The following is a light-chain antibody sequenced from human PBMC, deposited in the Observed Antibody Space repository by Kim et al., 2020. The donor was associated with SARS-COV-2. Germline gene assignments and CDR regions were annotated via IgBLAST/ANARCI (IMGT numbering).Light chain of an antibody. CDR2: EVS. Sequence: GQEVTISCPGTTSNVGSYNRVSWYQQPPGTAPKVMIYEVSNRPSGVPDRFSGSKSGNTASLTISGLQAEDEADYYCSSYTSSSTVVFGGGTQLTVL. CDR1: TSNVGSYNR. V-gene: IGLV2-18*02. J-gene: IGLJ2*01. CDR3: SSYTSSSTVV.